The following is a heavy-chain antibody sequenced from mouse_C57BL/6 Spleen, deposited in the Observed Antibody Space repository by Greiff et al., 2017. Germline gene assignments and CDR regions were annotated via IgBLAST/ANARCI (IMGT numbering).Heavy chain of an antibody. D-gene: IGHD2-1*01. J-gene: IGHJ2*01. CDR2: IDPETGGT. CDR3: TREGDIYYGSVFDY. CDR1: GYTFTDYE. Sequence: QVQLQQSGAELVRPGASVTLSCKASGYTFTDYEMHWVKQTPVHGLEWIGAIDPETGGTAYNQKFKGKAILTADKSSSTAYMALRSLTSEDSAVYYCTREGDIYYGSVFDYWGQGTTLTVSS. V-gene: IGHV1-15*01.